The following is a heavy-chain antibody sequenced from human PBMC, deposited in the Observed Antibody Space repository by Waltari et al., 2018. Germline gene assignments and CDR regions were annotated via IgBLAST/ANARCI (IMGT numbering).Heavy chain of an antibody. CDR1: GFTFSSYS. CDR3: ARDRRVTMIVAEGMDV. CDR2: ISSSSSYI. D-gene: IGHD3-22*01. V-gene: IGHV3-21*01. J-gene: IGHJ6*02. Sequence: EVQLVESGGGLVKPGGSLRLSCAASGFTFSSYSMNWVRQAAGKGLEWVSSISSSSSYIYYADSVKGRFTISRDNAKNSLYLQMNSLRAEDTAVYYCARDRRVTMIVAEGMDVWGQGTTVTVSS.